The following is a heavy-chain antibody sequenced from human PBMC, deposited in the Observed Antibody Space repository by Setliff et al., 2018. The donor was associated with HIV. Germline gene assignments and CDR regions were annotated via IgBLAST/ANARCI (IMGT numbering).Heavy chain of an antibody. CDR2: MHFSGTG. Sequence: PSETLSLTCTVSGDSITSDSFWNWFRQYPGRCLEWIGYMHFSGTGNWNPSLKSRVIISVDTSQNQFSLNLSSVTDADTAVYYCARAPFSGGRFGWFDSWGQGALVTVSS. J-gene: IGHJ5*01. V-gene: IGHV4-31*03. CDR3: ARAPFSGGRFGWFDS. CDR1: GDSITSDSF. D-gene: IGHD2-15*01.